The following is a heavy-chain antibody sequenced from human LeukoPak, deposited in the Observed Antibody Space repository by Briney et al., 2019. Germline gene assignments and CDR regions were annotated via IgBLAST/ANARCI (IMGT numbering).Heavy chain of an antibody. D-gene: IGHD3-22*01. V-gene: IGHV3-20*04. CDR1: GFTFDDYG. Sequence: GGSLRLSCAASGFTFDDYGMSWVRQAPGKGLEWVSGINWNGGSTGYADSVKGRFTISRDNAKNSLYLQMNSLRAEDTALYYCARGPQWGSSGYDIDYWGQGTLVTVSS. CDR3: ARGPQWGSSGYDIDY. J-gene: IGHJ4*02. CDR2: INWNGGST.